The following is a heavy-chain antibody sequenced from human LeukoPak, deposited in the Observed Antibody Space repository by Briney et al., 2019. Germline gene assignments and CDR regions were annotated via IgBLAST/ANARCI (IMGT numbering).Heavy chain of an antibody. D-gene: IGHD6-6*01. Sequence: SETLSLTCTVSGGSISSSDYYWGWIRQPPGKGLEWIGSMHYSGSNAYSPSLKSRVIIFVDTSKNQFSPRLTYVTAADTAVYFCARYSTSSGWFDHWGQGSLVTVSS. CDR1: GGSISSSDYY. CDR3: ARYSTSSGWFDH. J-gene: IGHJ5*02. V-gene: IGHV4-39*01. CDR2: MHYSGSN.